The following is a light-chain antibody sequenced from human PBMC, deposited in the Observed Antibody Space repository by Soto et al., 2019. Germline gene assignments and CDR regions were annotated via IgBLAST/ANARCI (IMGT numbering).Light chain of an antibody. CDR3: SSFTSGGTWV. CDR2: EVN. CDR1: SSDVGGYNY. V-gene: IGLV2-14*03. Sequence: QSALTQPPSASGSPGQSVTISCTGTSSDVGGYNYVSWYQQHPGKVPKVMIYEVNNRPSGVSNRFSASKSGNTASLTISGLQAEDEATYYCSSFTSGGTWVFGGGTKVTVL. J-gene: IGLJ3*02.